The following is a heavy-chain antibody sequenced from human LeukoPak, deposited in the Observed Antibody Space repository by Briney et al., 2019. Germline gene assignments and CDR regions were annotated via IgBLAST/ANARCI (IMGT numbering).Heavy chain of an antibody. V-gene: IGHV1-18*01. J-gene: IGHJ4*02. CDR1: GYTFTSYG. D-gene: IGHD3-10*01. CDR2: ISAYSGNT. CDR3: ARDYVHGYYGSGRRLDY. Sequence: ASVKVSCKASGYTFTSYGISWVRQAPGQGLEWMGWISAYSGNTNYAQKLQGRVTMTTDTSTSTAYMELRSLRSDDTAVYYCARDYVHGYYGSGRRLDYWGQGTLVTVSS.